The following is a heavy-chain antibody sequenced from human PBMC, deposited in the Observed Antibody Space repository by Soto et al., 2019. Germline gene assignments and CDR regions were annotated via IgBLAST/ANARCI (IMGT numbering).Heavy chain of an antibody. D-gene: IGHD6-19*01. CDR1: GGSVSSGSYY. V-gene: IGHV4-61*01. Sequence: QVQLQESGPGLVQPSETLSLTCTVSGGSVSSGSYYWSWIRQPPGKGLEWIGYIYYSGSTNYNPSLKSRVTISVDTSKNQFSLKLSSVTAADTAVYYCARVIHSSGWYDAFDIWGQGTMVTVSS. CDR2: IYYSGST. CDR3: ARVIHSSGWYDAFDI. J-gene: IGHJ3*02.